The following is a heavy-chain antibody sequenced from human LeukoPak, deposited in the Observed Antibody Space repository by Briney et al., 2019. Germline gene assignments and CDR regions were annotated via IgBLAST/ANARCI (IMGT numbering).Heavy chain of an antibody. Sequence: SETLSLTCTVSGGSISSYYWSSIRQPPGKGLEWIGYIYYSGSTNYNPSLKSRVTISVDTSKNQFSLKLSSVTAADTAVYYCARLYGFGYEYFDYWGQGTLVTVSS. J-gene: IGHJ4*02. CDR3: ARLYGFGYEYFDY. CDR2: IYYSGST. D-gene: IGHD3-10*01. V-gene: IGHV4-59*08. CDR1: GGSISSYY.